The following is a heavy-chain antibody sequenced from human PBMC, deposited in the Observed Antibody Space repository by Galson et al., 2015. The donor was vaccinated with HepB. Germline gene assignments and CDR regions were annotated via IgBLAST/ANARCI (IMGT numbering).Heavy chain of an antibody. CDR1: GYTFTSYA. Sequence: SVKVSCKASGYTFTSYAMHWVRQAPGQRLEWMGWINAGNGNTKYSQKFQGRVTVTRDTSASTAYMELSSLRSEDTAVYYCARPHTPRMFGSGSYSLDYWGQGTLVTVSS. D-gene: IGHD3-10*01. V-gene: IGHV1-3*01. CDR2: INAGNGNT. J-gene: IGHJ4*02. CDR3: ARPHTPRMFGSGSYSLDY.